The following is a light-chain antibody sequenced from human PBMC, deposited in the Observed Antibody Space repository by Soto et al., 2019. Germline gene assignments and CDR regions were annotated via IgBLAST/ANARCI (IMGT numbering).Light chain of an antibody. J-gene: IGLJ2*01. CDR1: SSDVGGYNY. V-gene: IGLV2-14*01. CDR2: DVS. Sequence: QSALTQPASVSGSPGQSITISCTGTSSDVGGYNYVSWYQQHPGKAPKLMIYDVSNRPSGVSNSFSGSKSGNTASLTISGLQAEDEADYYCSSYTRSSTYVVFGGGTKLTAL. CDR3: SSYTRSSTYVV.